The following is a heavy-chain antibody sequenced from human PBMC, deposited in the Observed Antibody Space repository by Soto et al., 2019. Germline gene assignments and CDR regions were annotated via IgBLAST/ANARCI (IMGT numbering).Heavy chain of an antibody. CDR1: GFTVSTNY. J-gene: IGHJ4*02. D-gene: IGHD3-10*01. CDR3: ARDSSYYGSGRGVLDY. CDR2: IYSDGST. Sequence: EVQLVASGGGLVRPGGSLRLSCAVSGFTVSTNYMSWVRQAPGKGLESVSIIYSDGSTYYADSVKGRFTTSRDRARNTLYLQMDNLRADDTAVYHCARDSSYYGSGRGVLDYWGPGALVTVSS. V-gene: IGHV3-66*01.